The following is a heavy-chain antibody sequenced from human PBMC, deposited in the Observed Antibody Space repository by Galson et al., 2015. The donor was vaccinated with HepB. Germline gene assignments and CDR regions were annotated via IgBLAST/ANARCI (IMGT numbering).Heavy chain of an antibody. D-gene: IGHD6-13*01. Sequence: SLRLSCAASGFTFSSYSMNWVRQAPGKGLEWVSSISSSSSYIYYADSVKGRFTISRDNAKNSLYLQMNSLRAEDTAVYYCARAGLSDSSSWDDAFDIWGQGTMVTVSS. J-gene: IGHJ3*02. CDR1: GFTFSSYS. CDR2: ISSSSSYI. V-gene: IGHV3-21*01. CDR3: ARAGLSDSSSWDDAFDI.